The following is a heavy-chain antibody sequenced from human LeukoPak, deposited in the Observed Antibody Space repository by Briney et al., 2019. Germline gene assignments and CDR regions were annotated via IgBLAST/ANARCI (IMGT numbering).Heavy chain of an antibody. D-gene: IGHD3-22*01. CDR2: ISYAGSNK. J-gene: IGHJ6*02. V-gene: IGHV3-30*18. CDR3: AKGLIHYTYYYDGSGPQYYGTDV. Sequence: GRSPRLSCAVSVFTFSSYGMHWVPEAPSKGREAGAVISYAGSNKYYADSVKGRFTISRDNSKNTLYLQMNSLRTEDTAVYYCAKGLIHYTYYYDGSGPQYYGTDVWGQATTVTVPS. CDR1: VFTFSSYG.